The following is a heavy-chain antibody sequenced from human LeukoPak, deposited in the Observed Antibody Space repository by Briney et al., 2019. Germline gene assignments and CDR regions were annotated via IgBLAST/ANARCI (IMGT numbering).Heavy chain of an antibody. Sequence: GGSLRLSCAASGFTFSTYGMSWVRQSPGKGLEWDATISGSGNYTFYTDSVKGRFTISRDNSKNTLYLQMNSLRAEDTAVYYCAKGVGGSANYYYMDVWGKGTTVTVSS. J-gene: IGHJ6*03. D-gene: IGHD3-10*01. CDR1: GFTFSTYG. CDR3: AKGVGGSANYYYMDV. V-gene: IGHV3-23*01. CDR2: ISGSGNYT.